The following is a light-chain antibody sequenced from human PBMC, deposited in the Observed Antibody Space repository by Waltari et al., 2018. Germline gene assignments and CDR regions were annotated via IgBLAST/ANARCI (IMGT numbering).Light chain of an antibody. Sequence: QSALTQPRPVPGYLGQSVTISCTGTNSDVGAYHHVSWYQRHPGKVPQLIIYDLTELPSGGPDRFSASKSGNTAFLTISGVQAEDEADYYGCSYAGPDTFVVFGGGTQLTVL. J-gene: IGLJ2*01. CDR2: DLT. CDR1: NSDVGAYHH. V-gene: IGLV2-11*01. CDR3: CSYAGPDTFVV.